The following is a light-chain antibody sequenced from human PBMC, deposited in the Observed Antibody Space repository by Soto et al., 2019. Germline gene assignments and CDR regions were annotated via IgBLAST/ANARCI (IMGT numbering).Light chain of an antibody. J-gene: IGKJ4*01. V-gene: IGKV3-15*01. Sequence: DIEMTQSQATLSVSPGDRATLSCRASQSVTSNLAWYQQKPCNAPKLLIYGVSTRATGIPARFGGSGSGTEFTLTISSLQSEDFAVYYCQQYSQCPLTFGEGTKVEIK. CDR1: QSVTSN. CDR3: QQYSQCPLT. CDR2: GVS.